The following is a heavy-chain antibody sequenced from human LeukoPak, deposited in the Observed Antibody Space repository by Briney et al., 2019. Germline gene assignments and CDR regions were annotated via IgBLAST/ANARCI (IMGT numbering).Heavy chain of an antibody. Sequence: GESLKISCKGSGYSFTSYWIGWVRQMPGKGLEWMGIIYPGDSDTRYSPSFQGQVTISADKSISTAYLQWSSLKASDTAMYYCARQKGAGATYYGMDVWGQGTTATVSS. D-gene: IGHD1-26*01. CDR2: IYPGDSDT. CDR3: ARQKGAGATYYGMDV. CDR1: GYSFTSYW. V-gene: IGHV5-51*01. J-gene: IGHJ6*02.